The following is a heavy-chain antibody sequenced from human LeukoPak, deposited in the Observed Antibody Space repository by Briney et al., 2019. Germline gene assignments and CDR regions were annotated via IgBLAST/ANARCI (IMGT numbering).Heavy chain of an antibody. CDR1: GGSISSDY. J-gene: IGHJ5*02. CDR3: ARDTRGKDYSNYGAWFDP. CDR2: IYYSGNT. Sequence: PSETLSLTCTVSGGSISSDYWSWTRQPPGKGLEWIGYIYYSGNTDYNPSLKSRVTISADTSKNRFSLKLSSVTAADTAVYYCARDTRGKDYSNYGAWFDPWGQGTLVTVSS. D-gene: IGHD4-11*01. V-gene: IGHV4-59*12.